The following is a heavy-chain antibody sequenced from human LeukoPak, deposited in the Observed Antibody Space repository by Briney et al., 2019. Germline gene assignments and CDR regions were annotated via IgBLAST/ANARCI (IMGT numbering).Heavy chain of an antibody. CDR1: GGSISSSSYY. J-gene: IGHJ4*02. CDR2: IYYSGST. CDR3: ARHVGIGSYFDY. Sequence: PSETLSLPCPVSGGSISSSSYYWGWIRQPPGKGLEWIGGIYYSGSTYYNPSLKSRVTISVDTSKNQFSLKLSSVTAADTAVHYCARHVGIGSYFDYWVQGTLVTVSS. V-gene: IGHV4-39*01. D-gene: IGHD3-10*01.